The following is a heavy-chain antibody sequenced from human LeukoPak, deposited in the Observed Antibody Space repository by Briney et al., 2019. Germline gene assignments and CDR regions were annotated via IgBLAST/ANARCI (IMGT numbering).Heavy chain of an antibody. J-gene: IGHJ5*02. D-gene: IGHD6-13*01. V-gene: IGHV1-18*01. Sequence: GASVKVSCKASGYTFTSYGISWGRQAPGQGLEWMGWISACNGNTNYAQKLQGRVTMTTDTSTSTAYMELRSLRSDDTAVYYCAREIFSSMRNWFDPWGQGTLVTVSS. CDR1: GYTFTSYG. CDR2: ISACNGNT. CDR3: AREIFSSMRNWFDP.